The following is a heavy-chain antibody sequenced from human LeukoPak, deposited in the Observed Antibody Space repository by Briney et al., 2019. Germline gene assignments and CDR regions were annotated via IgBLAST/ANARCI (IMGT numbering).Heavy chain of an antibody. Sequence: PSETLSLTCTVSGGSVSSYYWSWIRQPPGKGLAWIGNIYNSGTTNYNPSLKSRVTISVDTSKSQFPLILRSVTAADTAVYYCANGQQWLAFDSWGQGTLVTVSS. CDR1: GGSVSSYY. J-gene: IGHJ4*02. V-gene: IGHV4-59*08. CDR2: IYNSGTT. D-gene: IGHD6-19*01. CDR3: ANGQQWLAFDS.